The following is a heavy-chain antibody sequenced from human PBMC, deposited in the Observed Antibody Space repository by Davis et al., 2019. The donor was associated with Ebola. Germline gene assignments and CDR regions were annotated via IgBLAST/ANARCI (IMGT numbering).Heavy chain of an antibody. CDR2: ISGSGGST. D-gene: IGHD4-23*01. J-gene: IGHJ4*02. CDR3: ANPDYGGSYFDY. V-gene: IGHV3-23*01. Sequence: PSETLSLTCAVYGGSFSGYYWSWVRQAPGKGLEWVSAISGSGGSTYYADSVKGRFTISRDNSKNTLYLQMNSLRAEDTAVYYCANPDYGGSYFDYWGQGTLVTVSS. CDR1: GGSFSGYY.